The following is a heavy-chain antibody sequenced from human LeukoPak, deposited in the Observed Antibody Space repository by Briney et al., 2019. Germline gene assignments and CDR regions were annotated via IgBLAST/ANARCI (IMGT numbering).Heavy chain of an antibody. CDR3: AKEGLRYSSSSPFDY. CDR2: ISGSGGST. D-gene: IGHD6-6*01. CDR1: GFTFSSYA. J-gene: IGHJ4*02. V-gene: IGHV3-23*01. Sequence: SGGSLRLSCAASGFTFSSYAMSWVRQAPGKGLEWVSAISGSGGSTYYADSVKGRFTISRDNSKNTLYLQMNSLRAEDTAVYYCAKEGLRYSSSSPFDYWGQGTQVTVSS.